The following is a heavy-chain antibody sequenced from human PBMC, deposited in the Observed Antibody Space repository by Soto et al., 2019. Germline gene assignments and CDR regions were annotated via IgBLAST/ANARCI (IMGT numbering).Heavy chain of an antibody. CDR1: GYTFITYD. D-gene: IGHD6-25*01. V-gene: IGHV1-8*01. J-gene: IGHJ4*02. CDR2: MNPSNGNA. Sequence: ASVKVSCKASGYTFITYDINWVRQATGQGLEWMGWMNPSNGNAGYAQKFQGRLTMTRNTSISTAYMELSSLRSDDTAVYFCARRKERSGPNYFDSCGRGSLVTVSS. CDR3: ARRKERSGPNYFDS.